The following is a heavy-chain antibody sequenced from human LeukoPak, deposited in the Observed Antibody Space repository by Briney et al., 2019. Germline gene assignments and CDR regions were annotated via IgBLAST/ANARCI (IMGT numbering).Heavy chain of an antibody. CDR3: VRGRERVAATNNWFDP. Sequence: GGSLRLSCAASGFTFSSYSMNWVRQAPGKGLEWVSSISSSSSYIYYADSVKGRFTISRDNAKNSLYLQMNSLRAEDTAVYYCVRGRERVAATNNWFDPWGQGTLVTVSS. CDR2: ISSSSSYI. D-gene: IGHD2-15*01. J-gene: IGHJ5*02. V-gene: IGHV3-21*01. CDR1: GFTFSSYS.